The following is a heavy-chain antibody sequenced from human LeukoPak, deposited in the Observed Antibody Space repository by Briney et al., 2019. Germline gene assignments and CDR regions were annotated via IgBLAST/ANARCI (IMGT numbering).Heavy chain of an antibody. V-gene: IGHV4-34*01. CDR1: GGSFSGYY. CDR3: ARDSFTMIGSPETA. D-gene: IGHD3-22*01. Sequence: SETLSLTCAVYGGSFSGYYWSWIRQPPAKGLEWIGEINHSGSTNYNPSLTSRVTISVDTSKNQFSLKLSSVTAADTAVYYCARDSFTMIGSPETAWGQGTLVTVSS. CDR2: INHSGST. J-gene: IGHJ5*02.